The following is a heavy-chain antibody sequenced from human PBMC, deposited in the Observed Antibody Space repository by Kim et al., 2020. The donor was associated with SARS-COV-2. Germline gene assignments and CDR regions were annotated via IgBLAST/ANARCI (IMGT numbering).Heavy chain of an antibody. J-gene: IGHJ4*02. D-gene: IGHD3-9*01. Sequence: YSQKFQGRVTITRDTSASTAYMELSSLRSEDTAVYYCAREVYFDWLYFDYWGQGTLVTVSS. V-gene: IGHV1-3*01. CDR3: AREVYFDWLYFDY.